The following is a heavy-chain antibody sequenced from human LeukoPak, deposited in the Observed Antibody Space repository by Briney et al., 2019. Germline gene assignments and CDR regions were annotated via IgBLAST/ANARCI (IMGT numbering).Heavy chain of an antibody. CDR1: GFPYSSYT. CDR2: ISYDGSNK. CDR3: ARVKGSSTFDY. Sequence: GGSLTLFCAASGFPYSSYTMHWVRQAPGKGLEWVAVISYDGSNKYYADSVKGRFTISRDNSKNTLYLQMNSLRAEDTAVYYCARVKGSSTFDYWGEGTLATVSS. J-gene: IGHJ4*03. D-gene: IGHD2-2*01. V-gene: IGHV3-30-3*01.